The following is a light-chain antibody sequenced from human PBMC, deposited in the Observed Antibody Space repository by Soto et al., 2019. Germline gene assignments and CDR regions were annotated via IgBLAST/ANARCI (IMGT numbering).Light chain of an antibody. CDR3: SSYKVSTDVV. V-gene: IGLV2-14*01. J-gene: IGLJ2*01. Sequence: QSALTQPASLSGSPGQSVTISCSGTTSDFVNYNYVSWYQHHPGKAPQLILYEVSNRPSGVSSRFSGSKSSNTASLIISVLQAEDEAYYYCSSYKVSTDVVFGEGTKHTVL. CDR1: TSDFVNYNY. CDR2: EVS.